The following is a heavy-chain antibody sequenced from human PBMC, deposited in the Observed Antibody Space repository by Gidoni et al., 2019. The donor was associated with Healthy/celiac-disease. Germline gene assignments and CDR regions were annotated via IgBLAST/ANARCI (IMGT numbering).Heavy chain of an antibody. CDR1: GFTFRSSW. Sequence: EVQLVESGGGLVQPGGSLRLSCAASGFTFRSSWMSWVRQAPGKGLEWVANIKQDGSEKYYVDSVKGRFTISRDNAKNSLYLQMNSLRAEDTAVYYCARDRTYFWSGYLTGDAFDIWGQGTMVTVSS. D-gene: IGHD3-3*01. J-gene: IGHJ3*02. V-gene: IGHV3-7*01. CDR2: IKQDGSEK. CDR3: ARDRTYFWSGYLTGDAFDI.